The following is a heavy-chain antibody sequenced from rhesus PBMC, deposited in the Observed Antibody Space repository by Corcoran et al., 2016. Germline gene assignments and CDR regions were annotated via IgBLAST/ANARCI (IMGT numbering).Heavy chain of an antibody. CDR1: GYSFTSYW. CDR3: AKGGSGYYYFDY. J-gene: IGHJ4*01. D-gene: IGHD3-28*01. V-gene: IGHV5-2*01. CDR2: IDPSDSDT. Sequence: EVQLVQSGAEVKRPGESLKIPCKTSGYSFTSYWISLVGRMPGKGLEWMGAIDPSDSDTRYSPSFQGQVTISADKSISTAYLQWSSLKASDSATYYCAKGGSGYYYFDYWGQGVLVTVSS.